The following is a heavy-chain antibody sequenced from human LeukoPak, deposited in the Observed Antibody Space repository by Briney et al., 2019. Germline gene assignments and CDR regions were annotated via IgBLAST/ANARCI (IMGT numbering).Heavy chain of an antibody. J-gene: IGHJ4*02. CDR3: ATKRGIHQERVSLDF. CDR2: INNEGSDT. CDR1: GLTFSNHW. V-gene: IGHV3-74*01. D-gene: IGHD1-1*01. Sequence: GSLRLSCVVSGLTFSNHWMHWVRQTPGKGLVWVSHINNEGSDTRYADSVKGRFTISRDNANNIVYLQMNSLRAEDAAVYYCATKRGIHQERVSLDFWGQGTLVTVSS.